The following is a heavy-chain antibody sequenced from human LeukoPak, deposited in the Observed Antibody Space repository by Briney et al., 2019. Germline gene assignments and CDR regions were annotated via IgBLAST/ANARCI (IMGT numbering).Heavy chain of an antibody. CDR2: ISASGGTT. D-gene: IGHD2-2*01. CDR3: AKEPREYCSSTSCPNWFDS. J-gene: IGHJ5*01. Sequence: GGSLRLSCAASGFTFNNYAMSWVRQAPGKGLEWVSAISASGGTTYYADSVKGRFTISRDNSENTLLLQMNSLRAEDTAVYYCAKEPREYCSSTSCPNWFDSWGQGTLVTVSS. CDR1: GFTFNNYA. V-gene: IGHV3-23*01.